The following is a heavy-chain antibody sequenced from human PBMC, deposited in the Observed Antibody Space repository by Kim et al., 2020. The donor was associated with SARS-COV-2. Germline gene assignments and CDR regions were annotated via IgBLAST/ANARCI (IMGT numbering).Heavy chain of an antibody. CDR2: INPSGGST. CDR1: GYTFTSYY. J-gene: IGHJ4*02. V-gene: IGHV1-46*01. CDR3: ARGTYDILTGYSPSFGY. D-gene: IGHD3-9*01. Sequence: ASVKVSCKASGYTFTSYYMHWVRQAPGQGLEWMGIINPSGGSTSYAQKFQGRVTMTRDTSTSTVYMELSSLRSEDTAVYYCARGTYDILTGYSPSFGYWGQGTLVTLSS.